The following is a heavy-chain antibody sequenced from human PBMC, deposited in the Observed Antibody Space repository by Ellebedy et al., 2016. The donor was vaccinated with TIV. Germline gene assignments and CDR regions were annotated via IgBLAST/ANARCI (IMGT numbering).Heavy chain of an antibody. D-gene: IGHD3-16*01. V-gene: IGHV6-1*01. CDR1: GDSVSSNNAA. Sequence: SQTPSLTCAISGDSVSSNNAAWNWLRQSPSRGLEWLGRTYYRSKWYHDYAGFVKSRIMINPDTSMNQVSLQLNPVTPEDPAAYFCARKVGQSDNAFDIWGQGTMVNVSS. J-gene: IGHJ3*02. CDR3: ARKVGQSDNAFDI. CDR2: TYYRSKWYH.